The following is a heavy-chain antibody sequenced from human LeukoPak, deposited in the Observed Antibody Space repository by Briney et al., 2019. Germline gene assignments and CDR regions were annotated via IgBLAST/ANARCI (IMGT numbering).Heavy chain of an antibody. V-gene: IGHV3-30*02. CDR1: GFTFSSYG. CDR2: IRYDGSNK. Sequence: GGSLRLSCAASGFTFSSYGMHWVRQAPGKGLEWVAFIRYDGSNKYYADSVKGRFTISRDNSKNTLYLQMNSLRAEDTAVYYCARVALTYYGSGRYDYWGQGTLVTVSS. CDR3: ARVALTYYGSGRYDY. J-gene: IGHJ4*02. D-gene: IGHD3-10*01.